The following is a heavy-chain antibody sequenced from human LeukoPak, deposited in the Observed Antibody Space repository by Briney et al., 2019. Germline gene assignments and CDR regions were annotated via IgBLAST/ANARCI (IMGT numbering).Heavy chain of an antibody. CDR3: GLVPSGNWWFDP. Sequence: ASVKASCKTSGYTFTVYHMQWVRQAPGQGLEWMRWINPNSGATNCAQNLQGRVTMTSDTSISTAYLELSSLTSDDTAVYYCGLVPSGNWWFDPWGQGTLVTVSS. CDR2: INPNSGAT. CDR1: GYTFTVYH. D-gene: IGHD1-1*01. J-gene: IGHJ5*02. V-gene: IGHV1-2*02.